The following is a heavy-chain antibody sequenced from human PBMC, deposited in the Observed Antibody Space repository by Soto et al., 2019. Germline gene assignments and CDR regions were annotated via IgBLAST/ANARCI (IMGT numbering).Heavy chain of an antibody. Sequence: GSLRLSCAASGFTFSRYAMSWVRQAPGKGLEWVSAISGSGGSTYYADSVRGRFTISRDNSKNTLYLQMNSLRAEDTAVYYCAKDSAADGLDYWGQGTLVTVSS. J-gene: IGHJ4*02. D-gene: IGHD6-13*01. V-gene: IGHV3-23*01. CDR3: AKDSAADGLDY. CDR2: ISGSGGST. CDR1: GFTFSRYA.